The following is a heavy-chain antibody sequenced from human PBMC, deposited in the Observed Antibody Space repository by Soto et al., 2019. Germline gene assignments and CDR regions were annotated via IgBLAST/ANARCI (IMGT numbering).Heavy chain of an antibody. CDR2: ISYDGSNK. V-gene: IGHV3-30*18. Sequence: QVRLVESGGGVVQPGRSLRLSCAASGFTFSSYGMHWVRQAPGKGLEWVAVISYDGSNKYYADSVKGRFTISRDNSKNTLYLQMNSLRAEDTAVYYCAKDLNGYSYGCPGGDWGQGTLVTVSS. CDR1: GFTFSSYG. D-gene: IGHD5-18*01. CDR3: AKDLNGYSYGCPGGD. J-gene: IGHJ4*02.